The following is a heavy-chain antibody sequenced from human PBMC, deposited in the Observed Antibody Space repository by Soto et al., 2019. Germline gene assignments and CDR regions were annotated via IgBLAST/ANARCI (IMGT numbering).Heavy chain of an antibody. J-gene: IGHJ4*02. CDR1: VGTFSSYA. CDR2: IIPIFGTA. V-gene: IGHV1-69*01. D-gene: IGHD5-18*01. Sequence: QVQLVQSGAAVKKPGSSVKVSCKASVGTFSSYAISWVRQAPGQGLEWMGGIIPIFGTANYAQKFQSRVTITADESTSTAYMELSSLRSEDTAVYYCARDRGRYSYGPHFDYWGQGTLVTVSS. CDR3: ARDRGRYSYGPHFDY.